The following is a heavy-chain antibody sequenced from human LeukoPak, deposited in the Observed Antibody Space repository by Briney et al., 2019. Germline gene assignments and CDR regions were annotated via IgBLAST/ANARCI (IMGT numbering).Heavy chain of an antibody. CDR3: AKSPLAYCGGDCYPPADFDY. Sequence: SGGSLRLSCAASGFTFSSYAMSWVRQAPGKGLEWVSAISGSGGSTYYADSVKGRFTISRDNSKNTLYLQMNSLRAEDTAVYYCAKSPLAYCGGDCYPPADFDYWGQGTLVTVSS. D-gene: IGHD2-21*02. J-gene: IGHJ4*02. CDR1: GFTFSSYA. V-gene: IGHV3-23*01. CDR2: ISGSGGST.